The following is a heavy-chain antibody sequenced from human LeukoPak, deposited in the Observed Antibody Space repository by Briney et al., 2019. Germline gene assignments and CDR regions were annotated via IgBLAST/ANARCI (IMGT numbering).Heavy chain of an antibody. CDR1: GGSISSYY. CDR3: AREDPQTTVPEGMDV. J-gene: IGHJ6*02. V-gene: IGHV4-4*07. D-gene: IGHD4-17*01. CDR2: IYTSGST. Sequence: NSSETLSLTCTVSGGSISSYYWSWIRQPAGKGLEWIGRIYTSGSTNYNPSLKSRVTMSVDTSKNQFSLKLSSVTAADTAVYYCAREDPQTTVPEGMDVWGQGTTVTVSS.